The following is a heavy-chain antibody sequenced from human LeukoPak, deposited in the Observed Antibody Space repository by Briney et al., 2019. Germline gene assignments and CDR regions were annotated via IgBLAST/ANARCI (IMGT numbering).Heavy chain of an antibody. CDR1: GFTFSSHA. CDR3: AKDESPRIAADNY. CDR2: IRGSGTKS. V-gene: IGHV3-23*01. Sequence: GGSLRLSCAASGFTFSSHAMSWVRQAPGKGLEWVAAIRGSGTKSYYADSVKGRFTISRDDSKRTVDLHMKSLRAEDTAVYYCAKDESPRIAADNYWGQGTLVTVSS. D-gene: IGHD6-25*01. J-gene: IGHJ4*02.